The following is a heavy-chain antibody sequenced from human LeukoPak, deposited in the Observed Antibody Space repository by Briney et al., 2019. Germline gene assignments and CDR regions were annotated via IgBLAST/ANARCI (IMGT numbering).Heavy chain of an antibody. J-gene: IGHJ4*02. CDR2: ISGSGGST. CDR1: GFTFSSYS. V-gene: IGHV3-23*01. D-gene: IGHD2-2*01. CDR3: AKVGTLIDPVHVVVPAAMTPFFDY. Sequence: PGGSLRLSCAASGFTFSSYSMNWVRQAPGKGLEWVSAISGSGGSTYYADSVKGRFTISRDNSKNTLYLQMNSLRAEDTAVHYCAKVGTLIDPVHVVVPAAMTPFFDYWGQGTLVTVSS.